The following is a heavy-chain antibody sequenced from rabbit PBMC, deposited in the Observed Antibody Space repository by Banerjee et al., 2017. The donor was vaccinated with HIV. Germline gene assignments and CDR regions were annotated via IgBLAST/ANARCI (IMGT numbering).Heavy chain of an antibody. V-gene: IGHV1S45*01. CDR2: INIVTGKS. CDR3: ARDLVAVIGWNFNL. Sequence: QEQLVESGGGLVKPEGSLKLSCTASGFSFSNKAVMCWVRQAPGKVLEWIACINIVTGKSVCASWAKGRFTMSRTSSTAVTLQMTSLTAADTATYFCARDLVAVIGWNFNLWGQGTLVTVS. CDR1: GFSFSNKAV. J-gene: IGHJ4*01. D-gene: IGHD1-1*01.